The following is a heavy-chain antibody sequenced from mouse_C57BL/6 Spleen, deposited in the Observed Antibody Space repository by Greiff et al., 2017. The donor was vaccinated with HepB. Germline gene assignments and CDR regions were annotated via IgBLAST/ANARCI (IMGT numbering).Heavy chain of an antibody. V-gene: IGHV14-4*01. J-gene: IGHJ1*03. CDR2: IDPENGDT. Sequence: EVKVVESGAELVRPGASVKLSCTASGFNIKDDYMHWVKQRPEQGLEWIGWIDPENGDTEYASKFQGKATITADTSSNTAYLQLSSLTSEDTAVYYCTTGGTTVVARWYFDVWGTGTTVTVSS. D-gene: IGHD1-1*01. CDR1: GFNIKDDY. CDR3: TTGGTTVVARWYFDV.